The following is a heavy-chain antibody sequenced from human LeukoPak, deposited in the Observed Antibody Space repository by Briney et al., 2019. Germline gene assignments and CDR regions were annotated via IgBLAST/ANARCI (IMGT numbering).Heavy chain of an antibody. CDR2: INAGNGNT. V-gene: IGHV1-3*01. J-gene: IGHJ6*03. CDR1: GYTFSNYA. D-gene: IGHD3-3*01. Sequence: ASVKVSCKASGYTFSNYAVLWVRQAPGQRLEWMGWINAGNGNTNYAQKLQGRVTMTTETSTSTAYMELRSLRSDDTAVYYCARVVTIFGVGTPYYYYYYMDVWGKGTTVTVSS. CDR3: ARVVTIFGVGTPYYYYYYMDV.